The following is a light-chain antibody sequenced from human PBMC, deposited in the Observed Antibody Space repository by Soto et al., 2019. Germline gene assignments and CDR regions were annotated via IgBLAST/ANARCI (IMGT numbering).Light chain of an antibody. V-gene: IGKV3-20*01. CDR1: QSVNSTY. J-gene: IGKJ2*01. CDR2: GTS. Sequence: DIVLTQSPGTLSLSPGERATLSCRANQSVNSTYLAWYQQKPGQAPRLLIYGTSSRATAIPDRFSGSGSGTDFTLTISRLEPEDFAVYYCQQYGRSPPMYTFGRGTKLEIK. CDR3: QQYGRSPPMYT.